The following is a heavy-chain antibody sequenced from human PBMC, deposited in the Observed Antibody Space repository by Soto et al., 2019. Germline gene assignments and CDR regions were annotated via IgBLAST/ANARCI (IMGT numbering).Heavy chain of an antibody. CDR1: GFTFSSYA. CDR2: ISGSGGST. D-gene: IGHD6-13*01. J-gene: IGHJ6*02. CDR3: ATRRLGSSWLQSHYYGMDV. Sequence: PGGSLRLSCAASGFTFSSYAMSWVRQAPGKGLEWVSAISGSGGSTYYADSVKGRFTISRDNSKNTLYLQMNSLRDEDTAVYYCATRRLGSSWLQSHYYGMDVWGQGTTVTVSS. V-gene: IGHV3-23*01.